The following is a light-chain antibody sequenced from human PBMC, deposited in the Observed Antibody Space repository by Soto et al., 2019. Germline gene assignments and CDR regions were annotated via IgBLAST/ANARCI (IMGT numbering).Light chain of an antibody. CDR2: GNS. CDR3: QCYDSSLSGSSYV. J-gene: IGLJ1*01. Sequence: QSVLTQTPSVSGAPGQRVTSSCTGSSSNIGAGYDVHWYQQLPGTAPKLPSHGNSNRPSGVPDRFSGYKSGSSASLAITGLQAEDEADYYCQCYDSSLSGSSYVFGTGTKLTVL. V-gene: IGLV1-40*01. CDR1: SSNIGAGYD.